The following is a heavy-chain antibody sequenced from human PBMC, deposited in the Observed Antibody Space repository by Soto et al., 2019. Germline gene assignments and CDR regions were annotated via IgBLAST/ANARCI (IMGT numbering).Heavy chain of an antibody. D-gene: IGHD3-10*01. CDR1: GFTFSDYA. Sequence: EVHLLESGGGLVQPGGSLRLSCAASGFTFSDYAMSWVRQAPGKGLEWVSGISGNAVATYYADSVKGRFTISRDNSNNTLYLQMNRLRAEDTAFYYCAKDAISTVRGPNNWFDPWGQGTLVTVSS. V-gene: IGHV3-23*01. J-gene: IGHJ5*02. CDR3: AKDAISTVRGPNNWFDP. CDR2: ISGNAVAT.